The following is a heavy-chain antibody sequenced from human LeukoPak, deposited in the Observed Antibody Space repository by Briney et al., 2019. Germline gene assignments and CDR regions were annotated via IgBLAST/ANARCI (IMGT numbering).Heavy chain of an antibody. CDR3: AKDFDYYGSGPNGFDY. CDR1: GFTFSSYG. V-gene: IGHV3-30*02. D-gene: IGHD3-10*01. J-gene: IGHJ4*02. Sequence: GGSLRLSCAASGFTFSSYGMHWVRQAPGKGLEWVAFIRYDGSNKYYADSVKGRFTISRDNSKNTLYLQMNSLRAEDTAVYYCAKDFDYYGSGPNGFDYWGQGTLVTVSS. CDR2: IRYDGSNK.